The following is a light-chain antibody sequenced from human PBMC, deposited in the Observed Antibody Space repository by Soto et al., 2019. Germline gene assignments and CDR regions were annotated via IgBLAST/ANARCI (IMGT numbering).Light chain of an antibody. CDR2: GNS. V-gene: IGLV1-40*01. CDR1: SSNIGAGYD. Sequence: QSVLTQPPSVSGAPGQRVTISCTGSSSNIGAGYDVHWYQQLPGTAPKLLINGNSNRPSGDPDRFSGSKSGTSASLAITGLQAEDEADYYCQSYDSSLSGSYVFGTGTKVTV. CDR3: QSYDSSLSGSYV. J-gene: IGLJ1*01.